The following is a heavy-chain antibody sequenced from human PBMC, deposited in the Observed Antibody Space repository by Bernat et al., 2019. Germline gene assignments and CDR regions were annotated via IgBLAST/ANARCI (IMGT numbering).Heavy chain of an antibody. CDR1: GFTFSSYS. V-gene: IGHV3-48*01. CDR3: VRAEGDTMVRGVIVYYFDY. Sequence: EVQLVESGGGLVKPGGSLRLSCAASGFTFSSYSMNWVRQAPGKGLEWVSYISTSGRTIYYADSVKGRFTISRDNAKNSLYLQMNSLRAEDTAVYYCVRAEGDTMVRGVIVYYFDYWGLGTPVTVSS. CDR2: ISTSGRTI. D-gene: IGHD3-10*01. J-gene: IGHJ4*02.